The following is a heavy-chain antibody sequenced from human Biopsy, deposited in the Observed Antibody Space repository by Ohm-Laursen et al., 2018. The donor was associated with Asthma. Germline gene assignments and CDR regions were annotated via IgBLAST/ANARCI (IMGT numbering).Heavy chain of an antibody. CDR3: ASGGIAVAGPSHYYYYYGMDV. CDR2: IYYSGST. Sequence: GTLSLTCFVSGGSISSSSYYWGWIRQPPGKGLEWIGYIYYSGSTNYNPSLKSRVTISVDTSKNQFSLKLSSVTAADTAVYYCASGGIAVAGPSHYYYYYGMDVWGQGTTVTVSS. CDR1: GGSISSSSYY. V-gene: IGHV4-61*05. D-gene: IGHD6-19*01. J-gene: IGHJ6*02.